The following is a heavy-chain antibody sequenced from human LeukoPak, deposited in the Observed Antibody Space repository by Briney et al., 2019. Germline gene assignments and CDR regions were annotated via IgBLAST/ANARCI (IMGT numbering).Heavy chain of an antibody. CDR1: GFTFNSYA. V-gene: IGHV3-23*01. Sequence: GGSLRLSCAASGFTFNSYAMTWVRQAPGKGLEWVSAISGGGVNTYYADSVRGRFTISRDNSKNMLYLQMNSLRAEDTAVYYCAKTLGYSGYFSPWGQGTLVTVSS. CDR2: ISGGGVNT. D-gene: IGHD3-22*01. J-gene: IGHJ5*02. CDR3: AKTLGYSGYFSP.